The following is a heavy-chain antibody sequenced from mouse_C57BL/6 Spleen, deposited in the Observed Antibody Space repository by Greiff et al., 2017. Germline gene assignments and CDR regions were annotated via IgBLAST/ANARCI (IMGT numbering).Heavy chain of an antibody. D-gene: IGHD2-4*01. CDR2: ISYDGST. CDR3: ARVGLREYWYFDV. J-gene: IGHJ1*03. CDR1: GYSITSGYY. Sequence: EVKLQESGPGLVKPSPSLSLTCSVTGYSITSGYYWNWMRQFPGNKLEWRGYISYDGSTNYNPSLKNRISITPDTSKNAFFLKLNYVTTEGTATYDCARVGLREYWYFDVWGTGTTVTVSS. V-gene: IGHV3-6*01.